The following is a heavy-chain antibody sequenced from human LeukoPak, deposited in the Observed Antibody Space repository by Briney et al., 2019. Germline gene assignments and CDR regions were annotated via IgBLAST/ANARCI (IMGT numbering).Heavy chain of an antibody. J-gene: IGHJ4*02. Sequence: GGSLRLSCAASGFTFSSYAMHWVRQAPGKGLEWVAVISYDGSNKYYADSVKGRFTISRDNSKNTLYLQMNSLRAEDTAVYYCARDPRLGELSLSPYFDYWGQGTLVTVSS. CDR3: ARDPRLGELSLSPYFDY. V-gene: IGHV3-30-3*01. CDR2: ISYDGSNK. D-gene: IGHD3-16*02. CDR1: GFTFSSYA.